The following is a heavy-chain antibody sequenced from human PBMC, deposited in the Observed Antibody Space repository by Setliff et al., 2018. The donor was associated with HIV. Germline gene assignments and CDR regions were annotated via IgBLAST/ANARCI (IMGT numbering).Heavy chain of an antibody. CDR1: GYNFTNYG. D-gene: IGHD6-19*01. CDR3: ARGLAVAGKSYYSYYYMDV. J-gene: IGHJ6*03. V-gene: IGHV1-8*02. CDR2: INTNSGNT. Sequence: GASVKVSCKASGYNFTNYGINWVRQDPGQGLEWMGWINTNSGNTGYAQKFQGRVTMTRNTSISTAYMELSSLRSEDTAVYYCARGLAVAGKSYYSYYYMDVWGKGTTVTVSS.